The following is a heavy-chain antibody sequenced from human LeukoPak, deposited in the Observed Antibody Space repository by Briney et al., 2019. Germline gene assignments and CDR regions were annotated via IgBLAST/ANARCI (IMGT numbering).Heavy chain of an antibody. D-gene: IGHD5-18*01. Sequence: ASVKVSCKASGGTFSSYAISWVRQAPGQGLEWMGRIIPILGIANYAQKFQGRDTITADKSTSTAYMELSSLRSEDTAVYYCARMWDSRYTYGFRYFDVWGRGTLVTVSS. CDR1: GGTFSSYA. CDR3: ARMWDSRYTYGFRYFDV. CDR2: IIPILGIA. V-gene: IGHV1-69*04. J-gene: IGHJ2*01.